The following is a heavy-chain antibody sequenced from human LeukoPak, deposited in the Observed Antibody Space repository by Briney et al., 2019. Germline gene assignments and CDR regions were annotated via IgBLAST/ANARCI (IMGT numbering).Heavy chain of an antibody. CDR1: GVSFSGYY. Sequence: SETLSLTCAVYGVSFSGYYWSWIRQPPGKGLEWIGEINHSGCTNYNPSLKSRVTISVDTSKNQFSLKLSSVTAADTAVYYCARFRPHVGVDYWGQGTLVTVSS. D-gene: IGHD2-15*01. J-gene: IGHJ4*02. V-gene: IGHV4-34*01. CDR3: ARFRPHVGVDY. CDR2: INHSGCT.